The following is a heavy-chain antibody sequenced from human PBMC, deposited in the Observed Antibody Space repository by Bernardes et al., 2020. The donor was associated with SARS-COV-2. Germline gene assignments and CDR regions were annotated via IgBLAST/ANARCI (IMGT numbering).Heavy chain of an antibody. Sequence: GGSLRLSCATSGFSFSSYEMNWVRQAPGKGLEWVSYISSSGSTIDYADSVKGRFTISRDNAKNSLYLQMDSLRAEDTAVYYCATFQVNYYYGRDVWGQGTTVTVSS. J-gene: IGHJ6*02. CDR1: GFSFSSYE. V-gene: IGHV3-48*03. D-gene: IGHD3-22*01. CDR2: ISSSGSTI. CDR3: ATFQVNYYYGRDV.